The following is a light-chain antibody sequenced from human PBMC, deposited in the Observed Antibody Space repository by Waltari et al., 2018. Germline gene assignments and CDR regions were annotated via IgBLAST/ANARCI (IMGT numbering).Light chain of an antibody. CDR2: AAS. Sequence: DIQMTQSPSSLSTSVGDRVTVNCRASQGINKELSWYQQKPGKAPTLLIYAASSLQTGVSSRFSGSGSGTDFTLTINSLQPEDIATYFCQQDYATPYTFGQGTKVEIK. CDR1: QGINKE. J-gene: IGKJ2*01. CDR3: QQDYATPYT. V-gene: IGKV1-27*01.